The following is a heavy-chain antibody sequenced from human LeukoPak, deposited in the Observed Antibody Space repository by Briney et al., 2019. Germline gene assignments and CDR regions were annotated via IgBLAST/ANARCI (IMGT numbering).Heavy chain of an antibody. D-gene: IGHD3-22*01. J-gene: IGHJ3*02. Sequence: GSLRLSCAAPGFTFSSYAMNWVRQAPGKGLEWVSGISGSGGNTYYADSVKGRFTISRDNSKNTLYLQMNSLRAEDTAVYYCAGDSSGGNHDAFEIWGQGTMVTVSS. CDR3: AGDSSGGNHDAFEI. CDR2: ISGSGGNT. V-gene: IGHV3-23*01. CDR1: GFTFSSYA.